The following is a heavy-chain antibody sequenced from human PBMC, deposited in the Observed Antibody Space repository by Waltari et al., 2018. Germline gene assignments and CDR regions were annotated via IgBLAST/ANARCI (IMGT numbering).Heavy chain of an antibody. D-gene: IGHD2-8*02. CDR2: INHAGFT. J-gene: IGHJ6*02. Sequence: QVQLQQWGAGVLQPSETLSLTCAVYGGSLSPYYWGWLRQSPGRGLEWLGEINHAGFTKYNPSLRGRVSLLVDTSKSQFSLKINTVTAADTAVYYCVRLEDCTGPGGNCYSGDIFAMDVWGQGTAVTVSS. CDR3: VRLEDCTGPGGNCYSGDIFAMDV. CDR1: GGSLSPYY. V-gene: IGHV4-34*02.